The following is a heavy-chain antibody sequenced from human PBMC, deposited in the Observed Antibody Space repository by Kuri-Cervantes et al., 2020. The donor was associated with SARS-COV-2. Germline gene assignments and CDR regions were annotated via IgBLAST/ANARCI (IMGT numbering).Heavy chain of an antibody. Sequence: SETLSLTCTVSGGSISSSSYYWGWIRQPPGKGLEWIGSIYYSGSTYYNPSLKSRVTISVDTSKNQFSLKLSSVTAADTAVYYCARGMQQWPFDYWGQGTLVTVSS. V-gene: IGHV4-39*01. J-gene: IGHJ4*02. CDR2: IYYSGST. CDR1: GGSISSSSYY. CDR3: ARGMQQWPFDY. D-gene: IGHD6-19*01.